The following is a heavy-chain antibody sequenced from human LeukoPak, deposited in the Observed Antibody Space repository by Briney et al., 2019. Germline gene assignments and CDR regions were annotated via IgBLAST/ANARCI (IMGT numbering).Heavy chain of an antibody. D-gene: IGHD1-26*01. V-gene: IGHV5-51*01. CDR1: GYSFTSYW. J-gene: IGHJ5*02. CDR2: IYPGDSDT. Sequence: GESLKISCKGSGYSFTSYWVGRVRQMPGKGLGWMGIIYPGDSDTRYSPSFQGQVTNSADKSISTAYLQWSSLKASDTAMYYCASLVGAPGWFDPWGQGTLVTVSS. CDR3: ASLVGAPGWFDP.